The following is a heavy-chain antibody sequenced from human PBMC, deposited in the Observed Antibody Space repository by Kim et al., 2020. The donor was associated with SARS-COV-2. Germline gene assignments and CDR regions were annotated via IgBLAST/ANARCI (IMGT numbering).Heavy chain of an antibody. V-gene: IGHV3-11*06. Sequence: RFTISRDNAKNSLYLQMNSLRAEDTAVYYCARDLVPYYDSSGYYAYYFDYWGQGTLVTVSS. CDR3: ARDLVPYYDSSGYYAYYFDY. J-gene: IGHJ4*02. D-gene: IGHD3-22*01.